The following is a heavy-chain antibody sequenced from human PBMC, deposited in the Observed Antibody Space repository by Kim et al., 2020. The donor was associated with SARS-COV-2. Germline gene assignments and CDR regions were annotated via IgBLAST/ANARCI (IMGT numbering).Heavy chain of an antibody. Sequence: SETLSLTCTVSGGSISSSKYYWGWIRQPSGKGLEWIGSIYYSGITYYNPSLKSRVTISVDTSKNHFSLKVTSVTAADTALYYCARALITAADLFDFWGQGTLVTVSS. CDR3: ARALITAADLFDF. V-gene: IGHV4-39*07. J-gene: IGHJ4*02. CDR2: IYYSGIT. CDR1: GGSISSSKYY. D-gene: IGHD6-13*01.